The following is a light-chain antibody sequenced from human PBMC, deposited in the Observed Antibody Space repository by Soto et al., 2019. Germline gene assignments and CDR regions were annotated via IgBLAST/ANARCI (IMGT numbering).Light chain of an antibody. V-gene: IGKV1-5*03. CDR3: QQLNSYPLT. Sequence: DIQMTQSPSTLSAPVGDRVTITCRASQSINSWLAWFQQKPGKAPKLLIHKASSLETGVPSRFSGSGSGTEFTLTISSLQPDDFATYSCQQLNSYPLTFGGGTKVDIK. CDR2: KAS. J-gene: IGKJ4*01. CDR1: QSINSW.